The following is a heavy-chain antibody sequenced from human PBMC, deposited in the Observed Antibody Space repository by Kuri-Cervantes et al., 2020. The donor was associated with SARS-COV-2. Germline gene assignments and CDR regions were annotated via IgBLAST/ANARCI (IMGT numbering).Heavy chain of an antibody. CDR1: GFTFSSYW. D-gene: IGHD2-2*02. CDR3: ARGDWGDPIPKGYNYFDY. V-gene: IGHV3-7*01. J-gene: IGHJ4*02. CDR2: IKQDGSEK. Sequence: ETLSLTCAASGFTFSSYWMSWVRQAPGKGLEWVANIKQDGSEKYYVDSVKGRFTISRDNAKNSLYLQMNSLRAEDTAVYYCARGDWGDPIPKGYNYFDYWGQGTLVTVSS.